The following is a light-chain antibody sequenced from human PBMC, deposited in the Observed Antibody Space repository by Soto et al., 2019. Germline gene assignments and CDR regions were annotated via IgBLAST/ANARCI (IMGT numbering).Light chain of an antibody. CDR3: SSFVGAPVI. CDR1: STDVGEYNY. V-gene: IGLV2-8*01. CDR2: EVN. J-gene: IGLJ2*01. Sequence: QSALTQPPSASGSPRQSVTIPCAGTSTDVGEYNYVSWYQQHPGKVPKLIIFEVNKRPSGVPDRFSGSESGDTASLTVSGLQAEDEADYYCSSFVGAPVIFGGGTKLTVL.